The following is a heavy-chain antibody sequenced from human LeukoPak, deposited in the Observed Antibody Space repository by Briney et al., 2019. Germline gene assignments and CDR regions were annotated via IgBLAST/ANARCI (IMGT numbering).Heavy chain of an antibody. J-gene: IGHJ3*01. Sequence: ASVKVSCKASGYTFTSYYMHWVRQAPGQGLEWMGWMNPSSGNTGYAQKFQGRVTITRNTSISTAYMDLSSLISEDTAMYYCARGGHCTSDSCYVNAAFDLWGQGTMVTVSS. V-gene: IGHV1-8*03. CDR2: MNPSSGNT. CDR1: GYTFTSYY. D-gene: IGHD2-2*03. CDR3: ARGGHCTSDSCYVNAAFDL.